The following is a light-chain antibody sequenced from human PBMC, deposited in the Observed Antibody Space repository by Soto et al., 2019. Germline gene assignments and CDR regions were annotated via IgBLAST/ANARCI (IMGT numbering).Light chain of an antibody. CDR1: QGIWNY. CDR2: TSS. V-gene: IGKV1-27*01. Sequence: ARVNITCRASQGIWNYLAWYQQKPGKVPKLLIYTSSTLQSGVPSRFSGSGSGTDFTLTISNLQPEDVATYYCQKHNAAPLTFGGGTKVDI. CDR3: QKHNAAPLT. J-gene: IGKJ4*01.